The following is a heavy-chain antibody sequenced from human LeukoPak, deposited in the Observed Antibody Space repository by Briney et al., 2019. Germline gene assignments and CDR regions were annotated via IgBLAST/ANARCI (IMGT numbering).Heavy chain of an antibody. D-gene: IGHD4-17*01. Sequence: PSETLSLTCTVSGYSISSGYYWSWIRQPPGKGLEWIGEINHSGSTNYNPSLKSRVTISVDTSKNQFSLKLSSVTAADTAVYYCARGDSSRLGKVVVTTLTGAFDYWGQGTLVTVSS. CDR1: GYSISSGYY. V-gene: IGHV4-38-2*02. CDR2: INHSGST. CDR3: ARGDSSRLGKVVVTTLTGAFDY. J-gene: IGHJ4*02.